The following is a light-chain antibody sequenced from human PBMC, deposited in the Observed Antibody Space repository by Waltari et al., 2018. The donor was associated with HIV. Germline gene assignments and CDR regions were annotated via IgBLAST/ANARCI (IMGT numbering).Light chain of an antibody. Sequence: QSVLTQPPSVSAAPGQTVTLPCSGTSSNIGNNYVSWYHQVPGTTPTLLIYETRKRPSGIPDRFSGSKSGTSATLGITGVQTADEADYYCGTWDDSLGAVVFGGGTRVTV. CDR1: SSNIGNNY. J-gene: IGLJ2*01. CDR2: ETR. CDR3: GTWDDSLGAVV. V-gene: IGLV1-51*02.